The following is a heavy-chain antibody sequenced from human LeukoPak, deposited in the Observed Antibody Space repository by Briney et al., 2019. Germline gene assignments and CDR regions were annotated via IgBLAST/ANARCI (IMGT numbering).Heavy chain of an antibody. CDR2: ISGGGGT. V-gene: IGHV3-23*01. CDR3: VRGSEYTSAYYFDY. J-gene: IGHJ4*02. Sequence: GGSLRLSCAASGFTFSGYAMSWVRQAPGKGLEWVSDISGGGGTSYADSVKGRFTISRDNSKNTLFLQMSSLGAEDTAVYYCVRGSEYTSAYYFDYWGQGTLVTVSS. D-gene: IGHD6-6*01. CDR1: GFTFSGYA.